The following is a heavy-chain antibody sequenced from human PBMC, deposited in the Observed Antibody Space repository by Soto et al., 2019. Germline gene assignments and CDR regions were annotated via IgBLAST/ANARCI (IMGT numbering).Heavy chain of an antibody. Sequence: QVQVVQSEAQVRQPGASVKVSCTASGYTFTGYYLHWLRQAPGQGLEWMGWINPTSVGTRYAQKFQDWVTVTRHTSTRTGYMEVTSFKFDDTAVYFCARVFGRNSWNKASKNFDLWGQGTLVTVSS. D-gene: IGHD1-26*01. CDR1: GYTFTGYY. V-gene: IGHV1-2*04. CDR2: INPTSVGT. J-gene: IGHJ3*01. CDR3: ARVFGRNSWNKASKNFDL.